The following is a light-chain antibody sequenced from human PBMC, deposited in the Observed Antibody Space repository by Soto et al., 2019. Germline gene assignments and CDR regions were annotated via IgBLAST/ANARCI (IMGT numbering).Light chain of an antibody. J-gene: IGKJ2*01. CDR1: QSVSSS. CDR3: QQRSNWPRT. CDR2: DAS. Sequence: EIVLTQSPATLSLSPGERATLSCRASQSVSSSLAWFQHKPGQAPRLLIYDASNRATGIPARFSGSGSGTDFTLTISSLEPEDFVVYYCQQRSNWPRTFGQGTKLEIK. V-gene: IGKV3-11*01.